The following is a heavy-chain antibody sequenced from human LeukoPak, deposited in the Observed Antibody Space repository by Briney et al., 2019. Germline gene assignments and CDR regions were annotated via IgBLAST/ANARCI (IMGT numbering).Heavy chain of an antibody. Sequence: GGSLRLSCAASGFTFSSFGMHWVRQAPGKGLEWVAVISYDGSNKYYADSVKGRFTISRDNSKNTLYLQMNSLRAEDTAVYYCAKAPYVDTAMVDYWGQGTLVTVSS. CDR1: GFTFSSFG. J-gene: IGHJ4*02. CDR3: AKAPYVDTAMVDY. CDR2: ISYDGSNK. D-gene: IGHD5-18*01. V-gene: IGHV3-30*18.